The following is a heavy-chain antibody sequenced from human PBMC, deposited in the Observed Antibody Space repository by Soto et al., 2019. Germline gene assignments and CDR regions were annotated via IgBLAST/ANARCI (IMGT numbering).Heavy chain of an antibody. CDR1: GGSISSGGYY. Sequence: QVQLQESGPGLVKPSQTLSLTCTVSGGSISSGGYYWSWIRQHPGKGLEWIGYISYSGSTYYNPSPKSRLTRSVDTSKSPFSLKLSCVTAADTVVYYCARQYGSGVHWGQGTLVTVSS. CDR3: ARQYGSGVH. D-gene: IGHD3-10*01. J-gene: IGHJ4*02. V-gene: IGHV4-31*03. CDR2: ISYSGST.